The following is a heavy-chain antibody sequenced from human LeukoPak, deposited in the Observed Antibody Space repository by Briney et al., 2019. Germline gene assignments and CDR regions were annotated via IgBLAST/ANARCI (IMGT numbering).Heavy chain of an antibody. J-gene: IGHJ4*02. CDR2: INQDGSHK. V-gene: IGHV3-7*01. D-gene: IGHD5-12*01. Sequence: GXLRLSCAASGFTFRDSWMHWVRQAPGKGLEWVANINQDGSHKYYVDSVEGRFIISRDTAKNSVHLQMNSLRAEDTAVYYCARDRGFTSYDYWGQGILVTVSS. CDR3: ARDRGFTSYDY. CDR1: GFTFRDSW.